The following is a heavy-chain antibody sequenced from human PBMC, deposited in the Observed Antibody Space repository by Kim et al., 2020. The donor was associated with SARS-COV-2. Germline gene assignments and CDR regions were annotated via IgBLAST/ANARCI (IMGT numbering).Heavy chain of an antibody. CDR3: ARGAYSDVSFLY. V-gene: IGHV1-18*04. CDR1: GYMFTSYG. Sequence: ASVKVSCKACGYMFTSYGFSWVRQAPGQGLEWLGWISSRDGNTKYGQKVQGRVIITTDTSTNTAYMELWSLRSDDTAMYYCARGAYSDVSFLYLGQGTLV. D-gene: IGHD1-26*01. CDR2: ISSRDGNT. J-gene: IGHJ4*02.